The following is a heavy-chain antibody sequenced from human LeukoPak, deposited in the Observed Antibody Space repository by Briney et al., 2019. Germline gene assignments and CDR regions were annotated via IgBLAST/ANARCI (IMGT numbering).Heavy chain of an antibody. CDR1: GFSCSSYW. V-gene: IGHV3-7*04. J-gene: IGHJ4*02. CDR2: IKEDGSEQ. Sequence: PGGSLRLSCAASGFSCSSYWMTLVRQAPGKGLEGVANIKEDGSEQNYVASVKGRFTVSRDNAKNSLYLQMNSLRDEDTAVYYCARDGGAAYFDYWGQGTLVTVSS. CDR3: ARDGGAAYFDY. D-gene: IGHD3-16*01.